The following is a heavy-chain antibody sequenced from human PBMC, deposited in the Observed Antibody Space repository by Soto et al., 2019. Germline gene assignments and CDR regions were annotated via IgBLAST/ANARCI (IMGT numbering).Heavy chain of an antibody. D-gene: IGHD1-26*01. CDR3: AKDVVVGATTGLGDYYYYYGMDG. Sequence: QVQLVESGGGVVQPGRSLRLSCAASGFTFSSYGMHWVRQAPGKGLEWVAVISYDGSNKYYADSVKGRFTISRDNSKNTLYLQMNSLRAEDTAVYYCAKDVVVGATTGLGDYYYYYGMDGWGQGTTVTVSS. J-gene: IGHJ6*02. CDR1: GFTFSSYG. V-gene: IGHV3-30*18. CDR2: ISYDGSNK.